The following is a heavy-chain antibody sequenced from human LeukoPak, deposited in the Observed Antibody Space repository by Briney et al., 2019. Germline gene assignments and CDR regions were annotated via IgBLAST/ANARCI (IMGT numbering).Heavy chain of an antibody. CDR2: IFLGETT. CDR3: ARRSSITIFGVVIGIGWFDP. J-gene: IGHJ5*02. Sequence: SETLSLTCTVSGYSITTGHYWGWIRQPPGQGLEWIASIFLGETTYYKPSLKSRLSISVDTSKNQFSLKLSSVTAADTAVYYCARRSSITIFGVVIGIGWFDPWGQGTLVTVSS. CDR1: GYSITTGHY. V-gene: IGHV4-38-2*02. D-gene: IGHD3-3*01.